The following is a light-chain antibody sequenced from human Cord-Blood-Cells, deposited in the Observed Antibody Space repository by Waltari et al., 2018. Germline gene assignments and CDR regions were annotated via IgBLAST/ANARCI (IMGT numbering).Light chain of an antibody. CDR3: QQSYSTLPYT. CDR1: QSISSY. V-gene: IGKV1-39*01. Sequence: IQMTQSPSSLSASEGDRVTITCRASQSISSYLNWYQQKPGKAPKLLIYAASSLQGGVPSRFSGSGSGTDFTLTISSLQPEDFATYYCQQSYSTLPYTFGQGTKLEIK. J-gene: IGKJ2*01. CDR2: AAS.